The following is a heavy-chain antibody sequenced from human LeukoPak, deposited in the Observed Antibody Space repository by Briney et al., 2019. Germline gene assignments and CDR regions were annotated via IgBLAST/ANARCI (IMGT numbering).Heavy chain of an antibody. V-gene: IGHV4-59*01. Sequence: SETLSLTCTVSGGSISSYYWSWIRQPPGKGLEWIGYIYYSGSTNYNPSLKSRVTISVDTSKNQFSLKLSSVTAADTAVYYCASGRGLPPPFYYWGQGTLVTVSS. CDR1: GGSISSYY. J-gene: IGHJ4*02. CDR3: ASGRGLPPPFYY. D-gene: IGHD3-10*01. CDR2: IYYSGST.